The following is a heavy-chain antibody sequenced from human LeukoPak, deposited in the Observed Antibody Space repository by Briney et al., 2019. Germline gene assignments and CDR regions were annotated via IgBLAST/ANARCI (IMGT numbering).Heavy chain of an antibody. CDR3: AELGITMIGGV. V-gene: IGHV3-23*01. CDR2: ISPGGGPT. Sequence: GGTLRLSCAGSGFPFSSHGMNWVRQAPGKGLEWVSGISPGGGPTYYADSVKGRFTISRDNAKNSLYLQMNSLRAEDTAVYYCAELGITMIGGVWGKGTTVTISS. CDR1: GFPFSSHG. D-gene: IGHD3-10*02. J-gene: IGHJ6*04.